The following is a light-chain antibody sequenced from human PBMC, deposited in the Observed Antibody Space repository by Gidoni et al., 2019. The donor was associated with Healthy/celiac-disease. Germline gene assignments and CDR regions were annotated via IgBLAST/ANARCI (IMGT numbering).Light chain of an antibody. CDR1: QSISSW. CDR2: KAS. Sequence: DLQMTQSPSTLSASVGDRVTITCRASQSISSWLAWYQQKPGKAPKLLIYKASSLESGVPSRCSGSGSGTEFTLTISSLQPDDFATYYCQQYNSYSGYTFGQGTKLEIK. J-gene: IGKJ2*01. CDR3: QQYNSYSGYT. V-gene: IGKV1-5*03.